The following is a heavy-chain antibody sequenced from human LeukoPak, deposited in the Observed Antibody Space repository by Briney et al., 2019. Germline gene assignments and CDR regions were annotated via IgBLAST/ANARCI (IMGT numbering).Heavy chain of an antibody. J-gene: IGHJ3*02. CDR1: GFTLSTYE. CDR2: ITSSGSPT. D-gene: IGHD2-15*01. V-gene: IGHV3-48*03. CDR3: ARDISSSTRAFDI. Sequence: GGSLILSCAASGFTLSTYEMTWVRQAPGKGLEWISFITSSGSPTFYADPVKGRFTIFRDTAKNSLFLQMNNLRGEDTAVYYCARDISSSTRAFDIWGQGTMVTVP.